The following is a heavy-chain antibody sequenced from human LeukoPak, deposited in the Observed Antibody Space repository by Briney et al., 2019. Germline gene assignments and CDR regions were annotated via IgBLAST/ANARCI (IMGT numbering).Heavy chain of an antibody. CDR3: ARSRAFNSGAFDP. CDR2: IYNGVNT. J-gene: IGHJ5*02. CDR1: SASVSSASY. V-gene: IGHV4-61*01. D-gene: IGHD1-26*01. Sequence: SETLSLTCTVSSASVSSASYWTWIRQPPGKGVEWIAHIYNGVNTYYNPSLKSRVTISVDTSKNQFSLRLNSVTAADTAVYYCARSRAFNSGAFDPWGQGSLVTVSS.